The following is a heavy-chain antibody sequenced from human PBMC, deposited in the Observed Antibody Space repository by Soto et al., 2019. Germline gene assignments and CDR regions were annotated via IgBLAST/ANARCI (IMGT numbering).Heavy chain of an antibody. J-gene: IGHJ4*02. CDR3: ARGRYGDY. CDR2: ISAHNGNT. V-gene: IGHV1-18*01. CDR1: GYTFTSYG. Sequence: QVHLVQSGAEVKKPGASVKVSCKASGYTFTSYGITWVRQAPGQGLEWMGWISAHNGNTDYAQQLQGRVIVTRDTSTSTAYMELRSLISDATAVYYCARGRYGDYWGQGALVTVSS. D-gene: IGHD1-1*01.